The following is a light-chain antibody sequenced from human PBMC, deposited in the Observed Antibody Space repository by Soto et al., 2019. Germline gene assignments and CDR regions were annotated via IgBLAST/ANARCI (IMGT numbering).Light chain of an antibody. CDR1: QDISNY. CDR3: QKYDNLPIT. J-gene: IGKJ5*01. V-gene: IGKV1-33*01. Sequence: DIQMTQSPSSLSASVGDRVTITCQASQDISNYLNWYQQKPGKAPKLLIYDASNLETGVPSRFSGSGSGTDFTFTISSLQPEDIATYYCQKYDNLPITFGQGTRLEI. CDR2: DAS.